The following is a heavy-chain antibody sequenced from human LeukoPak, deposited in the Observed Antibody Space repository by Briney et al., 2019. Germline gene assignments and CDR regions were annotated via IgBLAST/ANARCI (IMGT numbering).Heavy chain of an antibody. CDR3: AKAPRAAAGTYNGMDV. V-gene: IGHV3-23*01. CDR2: ISGSGGST. J-gene: IGHJ6*02. Sequence: GGSLRLSCAASGFTFSSYAMSWVRQAPGKGLEWVSAISGSGGSTYYADSVKGRFTISRDNSKNTLYPQMNSLRAEDTAVYYCAKAPRAAAGTYNGMDVWGQGTTVTVSS. CDR1: GFTFSSYA. D-gene: IGHD6-13*01.